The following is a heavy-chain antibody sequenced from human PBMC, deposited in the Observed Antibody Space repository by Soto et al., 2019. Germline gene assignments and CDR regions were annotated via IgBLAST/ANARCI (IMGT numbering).Heavy chain of an antibody. J-gene: IGHJ3*01. D-gene: IGHD2-2*01. CDR2: IYYSGST. CDR1: GCSISSYY. Sequence: LSLTCTVSGCSISSYYWSWIRQPPGNGLEWIGYIYYSGSTYYNPSLKSRVTVSVDTSKNQFSLRLSSVTAADTAVYYCPLGYCSSTACYEPFHFWGQGTXVTVS. V-gene: IGHV4-59*04. CDR3: PLGYCSSTACYEPFHF.